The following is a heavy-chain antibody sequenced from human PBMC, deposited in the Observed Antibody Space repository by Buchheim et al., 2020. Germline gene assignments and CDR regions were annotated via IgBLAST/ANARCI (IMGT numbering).Heavy chain of an antibody. CDR2: IYYSGST. CDR3: ARDGSSAPGDYYYTGMDV. Sequence: QVQLQESGPGLVKPSETLSLTCTVFGASISSYYWSWFRQPPGKGLEWTGYIYYSGSTNYTPSPKSRVTISADTTKKQFSLKLSSVSAADAAVYYCARDGSSAPGDYYYTGMDVWGRGTT. CDR1: GASISSYY. D-gene: IGHD6-6*01. J-gene: IGHJ6*02. V-gene: IGHV4-59*01.